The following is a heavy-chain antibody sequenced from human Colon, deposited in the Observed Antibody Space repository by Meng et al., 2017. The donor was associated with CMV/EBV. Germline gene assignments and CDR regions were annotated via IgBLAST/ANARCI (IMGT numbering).Heavy chain of an antibody. V-gene: IGHV3-21*04. CDR1: GFTFSSYS. D-gene: IGHD3-9*01. J-gene: IGHJ6*02. Sequence: GGSLRLSCAASGFTFSSYSMNWVRQAPGKGLEWVSSISSSSSYIYYADSVKGRFTISRDNAKNTLYLQVNSVRAEDTAVYFCASSMTGTRYGMDVWGQGTTVTVSS. CDR3: ASSMTGTRYGMDV. CDR2: ISSSSSYI.